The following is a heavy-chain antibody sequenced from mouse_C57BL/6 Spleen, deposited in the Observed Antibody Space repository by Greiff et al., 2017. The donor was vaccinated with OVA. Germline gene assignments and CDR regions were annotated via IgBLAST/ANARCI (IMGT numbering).Heavy chain of an antibody. CDR3: ARAIYYYGSSYDYAMDY. J-gene: IGHJ4*01. CDR2: IYPGDGDT. D-gene: IGHD1-1*01. Sequence: VQLVESGAELVKPGASVKISCKASGYAFSSYWMNWVKQRPGKGLEWIGQIYPGDGDTNYNGKFKGKATLTADKSSSTAYMQLSSLTSEDSAVYFCARAIYYYGSSYDYAMDYWGQGTSVTVSS. V-gene: IGHV1-80*01. CDR1: GYAFSSYW.